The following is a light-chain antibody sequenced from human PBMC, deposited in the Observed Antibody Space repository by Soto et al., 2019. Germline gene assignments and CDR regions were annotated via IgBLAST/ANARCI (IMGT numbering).Light chain of an antibody. CDR1: QSISRW. CDR3: QQFKSSPWT. Sequence: DIQMTQSPSTLSASVGDRVAITCRASQSISRWVAWYQEKPGKAPKLLIHDASTLERGVPLRFSGSGSGTEFTLTISNLQPDDFATYYCQQFKSSPWTFGQGTKVEIK. J-gene: IGKJ1*01. V-gene: IGKV1-5*01. CDR2: DAS.